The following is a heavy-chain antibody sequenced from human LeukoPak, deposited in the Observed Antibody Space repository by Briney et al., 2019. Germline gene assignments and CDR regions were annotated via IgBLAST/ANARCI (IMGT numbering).Heavy chain of an antibody. V-gene: IGHV5-51*01. J-gene: IGHJ6*03. CDR1: GYSFTSYW. CDR2: IYPGDSDT. Sequence: GESLKISCKGSGYSFTSYWIGWVRQMPGKGLEWMGIIYPGDSDTRYSPSFQGQVTISADKSISTAYLQWSSLKASDTAMYYCARLAAAGYYYYYYMDVWGKGTTVTVSS. CDR3: ARLAAAGYYYYYYMDV. D-gene: IGHD6-13*01.